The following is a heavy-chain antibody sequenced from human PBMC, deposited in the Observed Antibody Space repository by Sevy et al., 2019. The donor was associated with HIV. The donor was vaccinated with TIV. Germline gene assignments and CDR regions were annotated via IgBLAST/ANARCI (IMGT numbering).Heavy chain of an antibody. Sequence: GGSLRLSCAASGFTFSSYGMDWVRQAPDMGLEWVAFIRYDGSNKYYADSVKGRFTISRDNSKNTLYLQMNSLRAEDTAVYYCAKEDSYCSSTSCYYYYYYYGMDVWGQGTTVTVSS. V-gene: IGHV3-30*02. CDR1: GFTFSSYG. D-gene: IGHD2-2*01. J-gene: IGHJ6*02. CDR2: IRYDGSNK. CDR3: AKEDSYCSSTSCYYYYYYYGMDV.